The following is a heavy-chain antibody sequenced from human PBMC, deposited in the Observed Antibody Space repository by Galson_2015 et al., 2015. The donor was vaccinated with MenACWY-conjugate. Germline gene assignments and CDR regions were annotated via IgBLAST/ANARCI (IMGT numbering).Heavy chain of an antibody. CDR1: GFTFGDYA. J-gene: IGHJ4*02. CDR3: TTVEWFGGPTFDY. Sequence: SLRLSCAASGFTFGDYAMSWFRQAPGKGLEWVGFIRSKAYGGTTEYAASVKGRFTISRDDSKSIAYLQMNSLKTEDTAVYYCTTVEWFGGPTFDYWGQGTLVTVSS. V-gene: IGHV3-49*03. CDR2: IRSKAYGGTT. D-gene: IGHD3-10*01.